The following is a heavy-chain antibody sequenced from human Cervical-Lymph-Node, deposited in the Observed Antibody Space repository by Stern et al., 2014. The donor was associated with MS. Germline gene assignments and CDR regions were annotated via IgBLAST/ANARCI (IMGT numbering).Heavy chain of an antibody. CDR3: ARGLVVSSSLWFDP. Sequence: DQLVESGAEVKKPGASVKVSCTASGYTFINYDINWVRQAPGRGLEWIGLMNHNMGNTGYAQEFQGRVTMTTNTSISTVYMELSSLTSDDTAVYYCARGLVVSSSLWFDPWGQGTLVTVSS. CDR1: GYTFINYD. V-gene: IGHV1-8*01. CDR2: MNHNMGNT. D-gene: IGHD6-6*01. J-gene: IGHJ5*02.